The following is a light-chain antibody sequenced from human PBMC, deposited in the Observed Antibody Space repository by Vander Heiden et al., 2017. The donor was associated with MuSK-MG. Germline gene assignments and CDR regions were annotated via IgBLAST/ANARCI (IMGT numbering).Light chain of an antibody. CDR2: GAS. J-gene: IGKJ5*01. CDR1: QSVSSSS. CDR3: QQYGSSPRT. V-gene: IGKV3-20*01. Sequence: EIVLTQSPGTLSFSPGERATLSCRASQSVSSSSLAWYQQKPGQAPRLLIDGASSRATGIPDRFSGSGSGTDFNFIISRLDPEDFAVYYCQQYGSSPRTFGQGTRLEIK.